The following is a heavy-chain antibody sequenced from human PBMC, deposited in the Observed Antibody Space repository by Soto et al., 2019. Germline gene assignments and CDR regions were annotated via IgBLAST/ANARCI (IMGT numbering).Heavy chain of an antibody. V-gene: IGHV1-8*01. D-gene: IGHD6-25*01. J-gene: IGHJ5*02. CDR2: TNPNRGTT. Sequence: QVQLVQSGAEVRKPGASVKVSCKASGYTCTSYDINWVRQATGQGLEWMGWTNPNRGTTGYAPKFQGRVTMTRNISMSTAYMELSSLRSEDTAVYYCASGGSFSGWFDPWGQGTLVTVSS. CDR1: GYTCTSYD. CDR3: ASGGSFSGWFDP.